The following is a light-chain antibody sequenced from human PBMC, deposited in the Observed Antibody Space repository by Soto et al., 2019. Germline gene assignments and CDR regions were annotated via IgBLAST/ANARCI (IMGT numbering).Light chain of an antibody. V-gene: IGKV1-5*01. CDR2: DAY. J-gene: IGKJ2*01. Sequence: DIQMTQSPSTLSASVGDRVTITCRASQSISSWLAWYQQKPGKAPKLWFYDAYSLESGFPSRFSGSGSGTEFTLTISSRQPDDFATYYCQQYNSYSYTFGQGTKLEIK. CDR1: QSISSW. CDR3: QQYNSYSYT.